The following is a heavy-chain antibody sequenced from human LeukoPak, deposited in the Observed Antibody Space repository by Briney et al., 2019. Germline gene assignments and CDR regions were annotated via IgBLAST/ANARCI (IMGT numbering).Heavy chain of an antibody. J-gene: IGHJ5*02. CDR3: ARDRRSWFDP. V-gene: IGHV4-59*13. CDR1: GVSISSSY. Sequence: SETLSLTCTVSGVSISSSYWSWIRQPPGKGLEWIGYIYYSGSTNYNPSLKSRVTISVDTSRNQFSLELTSVTAADTAVYYCARDRRSWFDPWGQGTLVTVSS. CDR2: IYYSGST.